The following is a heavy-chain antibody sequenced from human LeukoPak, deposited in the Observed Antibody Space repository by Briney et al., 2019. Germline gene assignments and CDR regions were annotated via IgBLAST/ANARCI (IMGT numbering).Heavy chain of an antibody. D-gene: IGHD3-22*01. CDR1: GFTFSSYS. CDR3: ASYYDSSGYRGAVDY. CDR2: ISSSSSTI. J-gene: IGHJ4*02. Sequence: PGGSLRLSCAASGFTFSSYSMNWVRQAPGKGLEWVSYISSSSSTIYYADSVKGRFTISRDNAKNSLYLQMNSLRAEDTAVYYCASYYDSSGYRGAVDYWGQGTLVTVSS. V-gene: IGHV3-48*01.